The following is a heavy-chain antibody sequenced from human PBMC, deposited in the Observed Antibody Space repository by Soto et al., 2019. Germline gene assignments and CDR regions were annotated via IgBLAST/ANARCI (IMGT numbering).Heavy chain of an antibody. CDR1: GFTFSNYG. Sequence: QVQLVESGGGVVQPGRSLRLSCAAPGFTFSNYGMHWVRQAPGKGLEWVAVIWYDGTNKYYADSVKGRFTISRDNSENTLYLQMHSLRAEDTAVYYCARTYYFGSGSRHFDYWGQGTLVTVSS. J-gene: IGHJ4*02. CDR3: ARTYYFGSGSRHFDY. V-gene: IGHV3-33*01. CDR2: IWYDGTNK. D-gene: IGHD3-10*01.